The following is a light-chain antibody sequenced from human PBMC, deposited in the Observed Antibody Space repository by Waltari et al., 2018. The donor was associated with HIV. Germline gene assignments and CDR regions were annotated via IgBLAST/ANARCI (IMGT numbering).Light chain of an antibody. CDR1: RTVFYSSDNQNY. V-gene: IGKV4-1*01. CDR2: WAS. Sequence: DIVMTQSPDSLTVSLGERATINCTSSRTVFYSSDNQNYLAWYLQRPGQSPKLLIFWASTRAFGVSDRFRGSGSGTHFSLTLSSLQADDVGIYYCQQYYTVPPTFGGGTKVEI. CDR3: QQYYTVPPT. J-gene: IGKJ4*01.